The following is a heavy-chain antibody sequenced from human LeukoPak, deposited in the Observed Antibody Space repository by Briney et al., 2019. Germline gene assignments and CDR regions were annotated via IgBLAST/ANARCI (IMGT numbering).Heavy chain of an antibody. Sequence: ASVQVSCKASGYTFTSYGISWVRQAPGQGLEWMGWISAYNGNTNYAQKLQGRVTMTTDTSTSTAYMELRSLRSDDTAVYYCAGSVTLNPYYYYGMDVWGQGTTVTVSS. CDR1: GYTFTSYG. V-gene: IGHV1-18*01. D-gene: IGHD4-17*01. CDR2: ISAYNGNT. CDR3: AGSVTLNPYYYYGMDV. J-gene: IGHJ6*02.